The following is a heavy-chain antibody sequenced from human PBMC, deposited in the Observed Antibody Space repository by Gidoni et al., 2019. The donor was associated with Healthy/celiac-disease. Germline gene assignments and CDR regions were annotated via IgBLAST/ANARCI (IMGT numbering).Heavy chain of an antibody. CDR2: IYYSGSN. J-gene: IGHJ4*02. D-gene: IGHD3-22*01. CDR1: CGSISSYY. V-gene: IGHV4-59*01. Sequence: QVQLQESGPGLVKPSETLSLTCTVSCGSISSYYWSWIRQPTGKGLEWIGYIYYSGSNTYNPSLKSRVTISVDTSKNPFSLKLSSVTAADTAVYYCASHYYDSSGYYYFDYWGQGTLVTVSS. CDR3: ASHYYDSSGYYYFDY.